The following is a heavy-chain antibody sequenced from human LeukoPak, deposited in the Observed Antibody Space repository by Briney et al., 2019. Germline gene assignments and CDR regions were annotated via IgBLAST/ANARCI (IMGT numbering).Heavy chain of an antibody. CDR3: ARERYSHYDY. CDR2: ISSNGGST. CDR1: GFTFSSYA. V-gene: IGHV3-64*01. J-gene: IGHJ4*02. Sequence: GGSLRLSCAASGFTFSSYAMHWVRQAPGKGLEYVSAISSNGGSTYYANSVKGGFTISRDNSKNTLYLQMGSLRAEDMAVYYCARERYSHYDYWGQGTLVTVSS. D-gene: IGHD6-13*01.